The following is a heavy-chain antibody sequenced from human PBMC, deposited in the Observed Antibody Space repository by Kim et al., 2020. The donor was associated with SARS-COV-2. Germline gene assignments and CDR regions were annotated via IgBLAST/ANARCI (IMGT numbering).Heavy chain of an antibody. CDR1: GYTFTSYA. CDR3: ARWRGDYYGSGSYGAFDI. CDR2: INAGNGNT. Sequence: ASVKVSCKASGYTFTSYAMHWVRQAPGQRLEWMGWINAGNGNTKYSQKFQGRVTITRDTSASTAYMELSSLRSEDTAVYYCARWRGDYYGSGSYGAFDIWGQGTMVTVSS. D-gene: IGHD3-10*01. J-gene: IGHJ3*02. V-gene: IGHV1-3*01.